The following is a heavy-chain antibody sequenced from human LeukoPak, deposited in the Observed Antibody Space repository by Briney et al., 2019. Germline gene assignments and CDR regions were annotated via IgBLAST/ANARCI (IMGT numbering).Heavy chain of an antibody. D-gene: IGHD2-15*01. CDR1: GFTFSSYV. V-gene: IGHV3-30*18. CDR3: AKSGLNRFDY. Sequence: PGRSLRLSCAASGFTFSSYVMHWVRQAPGKGLEWVAMISYDGTNKYYADSVRGRFTISRDNSKNTLHLQMNSLRAEDTAVYYCAKSGLNRFDYWGQGTLVTVSS. J-gene: IGHJ4*02. CDR2: ISYDGTNK.